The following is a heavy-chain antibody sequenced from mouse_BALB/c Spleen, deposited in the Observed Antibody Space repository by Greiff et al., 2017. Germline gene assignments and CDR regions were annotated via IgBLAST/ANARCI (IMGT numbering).Heavy chain of an antibody. CDR2: ISSGGGST. J-gene: IGHJ4*01. D-gene: IGHD2-3*01. CDR3: ARRWRYAMDY. Sequence: EVKLVESGGGLVKPGGSLKLSCAASGFAFSSYDMSWVRQTPEKRLEWVAYISSGGGSTYYPDTVKGRFTISRDNAKNTLYLQMSSLKSEDTAMYYCARRWRYAMDYWGQGTSVTVSS. CDR1: GFAFSSYD. V-gene: IGHV5-12-1*01.